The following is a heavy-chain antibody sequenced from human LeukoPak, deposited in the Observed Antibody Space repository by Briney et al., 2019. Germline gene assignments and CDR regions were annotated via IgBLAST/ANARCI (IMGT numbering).Heavy chain of an antibody. CDR3: AREKPYYYDSSGPFDY. D-gene: IGHD3-22*01. J-gene: IGHJ4*02. CDR1: GFTFSSYE. Sequence: GGSLRLSCAASGFTFSSYEMNWVRQAPGKGLEWVSYISSSGSTIYYADSVKGRFTISRDNAKNSLYLQTKSLRAEDTAVYYCAREKPYYYDSSGPFDYWGQGTLVTVSS. CDR2: ISSSGSTI. V-gene: IGHV3-48*03.